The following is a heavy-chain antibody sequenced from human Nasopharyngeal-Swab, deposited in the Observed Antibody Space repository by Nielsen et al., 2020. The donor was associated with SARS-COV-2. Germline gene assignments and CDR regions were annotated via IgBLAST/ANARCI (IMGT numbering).Heavy chain of an antibody. CDR1: GGSISSSTYS. V-gene: IGHV4-39*07. J-gene: IGHJ6*03. CDR3: ARVYYYYYYMDV. CDR2: LYYSGST. Sequence: SETLSLTCTVSGGSISSSTYSFFFLLPPPGKGLEWIGTLYYSGSTYYNPSLKSRVTISVDTSKNQFSLKLSSVTAADTAVYYCARVYYYYYYMDVWGKGTTVTVSS.